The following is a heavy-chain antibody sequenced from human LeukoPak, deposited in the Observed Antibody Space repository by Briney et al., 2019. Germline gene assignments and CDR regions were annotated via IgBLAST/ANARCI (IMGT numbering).Heavy chain of an antibody. D-gene: IGHD1-14*01. Sequence: AGGSLRLSCAASGFTFDDYGMSWVRQAPGKGLEWVSGITWNGGSTGYADSVKGRFTISRDNAKNSLYLQTSSLGAEDTALYYCARSPGLNVPTLHYWGQGTLVTVSS. V-gene: IGHV3-20*04. CDR1: GFTFDDYG. CDR3: ARSPGLNVPTLHY. CDR2: ITWNGGST. J-gene: IGHJ4*02.